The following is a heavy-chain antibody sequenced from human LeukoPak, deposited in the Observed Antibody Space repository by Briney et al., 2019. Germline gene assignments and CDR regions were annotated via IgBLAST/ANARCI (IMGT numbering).Heavy chain of an antibody. J-gene: IGHJ4*02. V-gene: IGHV4-4*02. CDR3: SRLDGKVEMAIDY. CDR1: GGSISSINW. CDR2: IYHSGST. Sequence: PSETPSLTCAVSGGSISSINWWSWVRQPPGKGLEWIGEIYHSGSTNYNPSLKSRVTISVDKSQNQFSLKLNSVTAADTAVYYCSRLDGKVEMAIDYWGQGTLVTVSS. D-gene: IGHD5-24*01.